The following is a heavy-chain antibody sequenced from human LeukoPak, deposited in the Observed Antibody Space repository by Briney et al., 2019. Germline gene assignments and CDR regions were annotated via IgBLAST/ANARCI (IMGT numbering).Heavy chain of an antibody. CDR2: INAGNGNT. D-gene: IGHD6-19*01. CDR1: GYTFTSYA. V-gene: IGHV1-3*01. Sequence: GASVKVSCKASGYTFTSYAMHWVRQAPGQRLEWMGWINAGNGNTKYSQKFQGRVTITRDTSASTAYMELSSLRSEDTAVYYCARGRVSSGWYLFDYWGQGTLVTVSS. CDR3: ARGRVSSGWYLFDY. J-gene: IGHJ4*02.